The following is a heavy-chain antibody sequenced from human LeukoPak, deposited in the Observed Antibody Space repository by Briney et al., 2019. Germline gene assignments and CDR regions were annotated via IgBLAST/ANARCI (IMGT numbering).Heavy chain of an antibody. CDR3: AKDKFDGSGSYYFDY. CDR2: ISWDGGRT. V-gene: IGHV3-43D*03. Sequence: GGSLRLSCAASVFTFDDYAMHWVRQAPGKGLEWVSLISWDGGRTYYADSVKGRFTISRDNSKNSLYLQMNSLRAEDTALYYCAKDKFDGSGSYYFDYWGQGTLVTVSS. D-gene: IGHD3-10*01. CDR1: VFTFDDYA. J-gene: IGHJ4*02.